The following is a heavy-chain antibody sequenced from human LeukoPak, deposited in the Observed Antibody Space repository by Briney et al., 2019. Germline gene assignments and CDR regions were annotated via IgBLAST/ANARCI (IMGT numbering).Heavy chain of an antibody. V-gene: IGHV3-9*01. J-gene: IGHJ4*02. CDR2: ISWNSGSL. CDR3: AKDISRNYDSSGYYDG. Sequence: GRSLRLSCAAFGFTFDYYAMHWVRQAPGKGLEWVSGISWNSGSLGDADSVEGRFTISRDNAKNSLYLQMSSLRPEDTAFYYCAKDISRNYDSSGYYDGWGQGTLVSVSS. CDR1: GFTFDYYA. D-gene: IGHD3-22*01.